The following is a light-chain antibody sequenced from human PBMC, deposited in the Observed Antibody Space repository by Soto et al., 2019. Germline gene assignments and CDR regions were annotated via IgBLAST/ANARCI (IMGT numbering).Light chain of an antibody. J-gene: IGKJ2*01. CDR3: QQSYSTPQNT. CDR1: QSIGYY. Sequence: DIQMTQSPSSPSASVGDRVTITCRASQSIGYYLNWYQQKPGTAPKLLIYAASSLQSGVPSRFSGSGSVTDFTLTISSLQPEDFATYYCQQSYSTPQNTFGQGTKLEIK. V-gene: IGKV1-39*01. CDR2: AAS.